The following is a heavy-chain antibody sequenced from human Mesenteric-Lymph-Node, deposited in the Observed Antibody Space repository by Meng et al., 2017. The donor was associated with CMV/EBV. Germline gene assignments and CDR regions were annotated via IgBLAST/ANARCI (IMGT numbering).Heavy chain of an antibody. Sequence: FSAFSLRNAGMGVGCIRQPPGKALECLALIYWDDDERYRPSLKNRLTLTKDTSKNQVVLTMTNMDPVDTATYYCAHSTIVGTILDFDYWGQGTLVTVSS. V-gene: IGHV2-5*02. CDR3: AHSTIVGTILDFDY. J-gene: IGHJ4*02. D-gene: IGHD5-12*01. CDR1: AFSLRNAGMG. CDR2: IYWDDDE.